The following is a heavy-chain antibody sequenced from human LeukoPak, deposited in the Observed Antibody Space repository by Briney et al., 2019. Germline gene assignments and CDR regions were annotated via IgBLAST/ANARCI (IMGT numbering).Heavy chain of an antibody. CDR1: GFTFSTYA. CDR3: AREWKFDI. Sequence: GGSLRLSCAASGFTFSTYAMSWVRQAQGKGLEWVSGISASGGSTYYAGSVKGRFTISRDKSKNTLYLQMNSLRAEDTAIYYCAREWKFDIWGQGTMVTVSS. J-gene: IGHJ3*02. CDR2: ISASGGST. V-gene: IGHV3-23*01. D-gene: IGHD1-1*01.